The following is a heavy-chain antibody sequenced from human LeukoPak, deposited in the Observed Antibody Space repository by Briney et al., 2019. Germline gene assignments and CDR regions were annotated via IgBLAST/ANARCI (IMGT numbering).Heavy chain of an antibody. Sequence: SETLSLTCHVSGYSISSAYYWGWIRQPPGKELEWIGSIHYSGSTSYNPSLKSRVTISGDTSKNQFSLKLSSVTAADTAVYYCAREGIAAARTFDYWGQGTLVTVSS. CDR1: GYSISSAYY. CDR2: IHYSGST. D-gene: IGHD6-13*01. J-gene: IGHJ4*02. V-gene: IGHV4-38-2*02. CDR3: AREGIAAARTFDY.